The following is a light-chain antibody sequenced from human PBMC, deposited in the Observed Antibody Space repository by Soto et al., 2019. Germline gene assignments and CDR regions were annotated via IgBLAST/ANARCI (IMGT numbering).Light chain of an antibody. J-gene: IGLJ1*01. CDR1: SSDVGSFNY. CDR3: CSYTTSSTLYA. Sequence: QSALTQPASVSGSPGQSITISCTGTSSDVGSFNYVSWYQQHPGKAPKLMIYDVSNRPSGVSNRFSGSKSGNTASLTISGLQAEDEADYYCCSYTTSSTLYAFGTGTKVTVL. V-gene: IGLV2-14*03. CDR2: DVS.